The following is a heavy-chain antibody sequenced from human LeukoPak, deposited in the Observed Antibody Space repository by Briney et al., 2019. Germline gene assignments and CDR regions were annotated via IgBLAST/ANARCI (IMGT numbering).Heavy chain of an antibody. V-gene: IGHV3-11*06. CDR2: ISSSGSQT. Sequence: GGSLRLSCAASGFTFSDYYLSWIRQAPGEGLECVSYISSSGSQTLHAGSVKGRFTISRDNATNSLYLQMNSLRAEDTAVYYCARNRNYGLDIWGQGTKVTVSS. CDR3: ARNRNYGLDI. D-gene: IGHD1-14*01. J-gene: IGHJ3*02. CDR1: GFTFSDYY.